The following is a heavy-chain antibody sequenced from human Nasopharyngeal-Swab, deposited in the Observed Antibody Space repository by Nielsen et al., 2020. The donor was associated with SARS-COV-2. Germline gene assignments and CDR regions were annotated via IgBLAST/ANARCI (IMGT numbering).Heavy chain of an antibody. J-gene: IGHJ3*02. CDR3: ASGRSIYYYDSSGYPAFDI. CDR2: ISSSSSYI. Sequence: GESLKIPCAASGFTFSSYSMNWVRQAPGKGLEWVSSISSSSSYIYYADSVKGRFTISRDNAKNSLYLQMNSLRAEDTAVYYCASGRSIYYYDSSGYPAFDIWGQGTMVTVSS. V-gene: IGHV3-21*01. D-gene: IGHD3-22*01. CDR1: GFTFSSYS.